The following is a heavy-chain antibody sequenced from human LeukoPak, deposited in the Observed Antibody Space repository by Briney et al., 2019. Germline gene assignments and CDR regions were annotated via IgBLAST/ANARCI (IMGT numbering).Heavy chain of an antibody. J-gene: IGHJ4*02. CDR3: TRTPTSYSSGWYAGLSPTDYFDY. D-gene: IGHD6-19*01. V-gene: IGHV3-49*04. Sequence: GGSLRLSCTASGFTFGDYAMSWVRQAPGKGLEWVGFIRSKAYGGTTEYAASVKGRFTISRDDSKSVAYLQMNSLKTEDTAVCYCTRTPTSYSSGWYAGLSPTDYFDYWGQGTLVTVSS. CDR1: GFTFGDYA. CDR2: IRSKAYGGTT.